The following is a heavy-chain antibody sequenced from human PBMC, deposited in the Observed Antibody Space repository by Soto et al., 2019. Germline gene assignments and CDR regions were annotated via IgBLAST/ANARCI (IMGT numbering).Heavy chain of an antibody. CDR2: IWYDGSNK. D-gene: IGHD2-2*01. CDR3: ARGVVPAAIVGAEWFAP. J-gene: IGHJ5*02. Sequence: QVQLVESGGGVAQPGRSLRLSCAASGFTFSSYGMHWVRQAPGKGLAWVAVIWYDGSNKYYADSVKGRFTISRDKSKNTLYLQRNSLRAEDTAVYYCARGVVPAAIVGAEWFAPWGQGTLVTVSS. CDR1: GFTFSSYG. V-gene: IGHV3-33*01.